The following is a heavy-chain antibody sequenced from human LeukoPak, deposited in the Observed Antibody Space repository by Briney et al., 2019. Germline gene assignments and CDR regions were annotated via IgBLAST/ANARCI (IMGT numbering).Heavy chain of an antibody. Sequence: PGGSLRLSCAASGFTFSNYWMHWVRPAPGKGLVWVSRINNDGSTTNYAGSAKGRFTISRDDAKNTLFLQMNSLRAEATAVYFCASLQNVPSYYYYYVMDVWGQGTTVTVSS. D-gene: IGHD2/OR15-2a*01. J-gene: IGHJ6*02. CDR2: INNDGSTT. CDR3: ASLQNVPSYYYYYVMDV. V-gene: IGHV3-74*01. CDR1: GFTFSNYW.